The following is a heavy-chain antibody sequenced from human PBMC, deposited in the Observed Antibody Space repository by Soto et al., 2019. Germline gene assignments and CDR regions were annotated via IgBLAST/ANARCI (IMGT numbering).Heavy chain of an antibody. J-gene: IGHJ6*02. D-gene: IGHD3-16*01. CDR3: ARSMKGGGLIAGGDV. V-gene: IGHV1-69*06. CDR2: TVPMYGTA. Sequence: QVQLEQSGAEGMKAGSPVHVSCKASGGRFRRHGINWVRQAPGQGREWMGGTVPMYGTANYAPKCQGRVTMTADTSTRRAYLDLSGLSPEEPAPYCCARSMKGGGLIAGGDVWGQGTSVTVSS. CDR1: GGRFRRHG.